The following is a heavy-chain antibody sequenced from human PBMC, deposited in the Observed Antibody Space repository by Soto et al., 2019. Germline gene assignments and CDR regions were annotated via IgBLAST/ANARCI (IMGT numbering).Heavy chain of an antibody. Sequence: GGSLRLSCAASGFTFSSYAMHWVRQAPGKGLEWVAIISYDGSNKYYADSVKGRFTISRDNSKNTLYLQMNSLRAEDTAVYFCARDEEAPQEGILDYWGEGTLVTVTS. CDR1: GFTFSSYA. CDR3: ARDEEAPQEGILDY. V-gene: IGHV3-30*04. D-gene: IGHD5-18*01. CDR2: ISYDGSNK. J-gene: IGHJ4*02.